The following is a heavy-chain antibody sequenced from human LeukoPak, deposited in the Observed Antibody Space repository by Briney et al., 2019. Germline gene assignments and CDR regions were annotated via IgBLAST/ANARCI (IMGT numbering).Heavy chain of an antibody. D-gene: IGHD3-22*01. V-gene: IGHV4-39*01. Sequence: SGTLSLTCTVSGGSISSSSYYWGWIRQPPGKGLEWIGSIYYSGSTYYNPSLKSRVTISVDTSKNQFSLKLSSVTAADTAVYYCAGRIYYDSSGYYAHWGQGTLVTVSS. CDR2: IYYSGST. CDR3: AGRIYYDSSGYYAH. CDR1: GGSISSSSYY. J-gene: IGHJ4*02.